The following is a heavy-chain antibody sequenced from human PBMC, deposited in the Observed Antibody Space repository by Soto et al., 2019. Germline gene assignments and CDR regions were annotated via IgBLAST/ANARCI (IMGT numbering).Heavy chain of an antibody. V-gene: IGHV3-9*01. CDR3: TKEVYGMGYYYYGMDV. J-gene: IGHJ6*02. D-gene: IGHD2-8*01. CDR2: ITWNSASV. CDR1: GFIFDGFA. Sequence: HPGGSLRLSCAASGFIFDGFAMHWVRQAPGKCLEWVSSITWNSASVAYADSVKGRFTISRDNAKNSLYLQMNNLRPEDAALYYCTKEVYGMGYYYYGMDVWGQGXTVTVYS.